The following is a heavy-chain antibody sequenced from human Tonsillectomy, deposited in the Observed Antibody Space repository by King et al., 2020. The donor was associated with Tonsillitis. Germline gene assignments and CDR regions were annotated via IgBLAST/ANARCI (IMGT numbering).Heavy chain of an antibody. CDR1: GGSISSYY. J-gene: IGHJ4*02. D-gene: IGHD6-6*01. CDR3: ARSHSSSSRVQGS. CDR2: IYYSGST. Sequence: VQLQESGPGLVKPSETLSLTCTVSGGSISSYYWSWIRQPPGKGLEWIGYIYYSGSTNYNPSLKSRVTISVDTSKNQFSLKLSSVTAADTAVYYCARSHSSSSRVQGSWGQGTLVTVSS. V-gene: IGHV4-59*08.